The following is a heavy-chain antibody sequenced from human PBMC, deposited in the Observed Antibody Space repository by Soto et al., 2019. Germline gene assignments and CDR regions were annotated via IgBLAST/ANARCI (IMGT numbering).Heavy chain of an antibody. CDR3: AGEYVLRYFDWPAGGMDV. V-gene: IGHV1-3*01. D-gene: IGHD3-9*01. CDR2: INAGNGNT. Sequence: QVQLVQSGAEVKKPGASVKVSCKASGYTFTSYAMHWVRQAPGQRLEWMGWINAGNGNTKYSQKFQGRVTITRDTSASTAYMELSSLRSEDTAVYYCAGEYVLRYFDWPAGGMDVWGQGTKVTVSS. J-gene: IGHJ6*02. CDR1: GYTFTSYA.